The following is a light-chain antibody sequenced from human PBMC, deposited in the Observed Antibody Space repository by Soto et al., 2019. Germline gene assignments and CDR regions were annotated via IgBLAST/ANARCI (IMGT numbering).Light chain of an antibody. CDR2: GVT. J-gene: IGLJ3*02. V-gene: IGLV2-14*03. CDR1: HNDIGTYDY. Sequence: QSALTQPTSVSGSPGQSISISCTGNHNDIGTYDYVSWYQQHPGRAPRLLIHGVTTRASGISDRFSASKSGLTASLTISGLQPEDEADYYCSSYTGISTQVFGGGTKVTVL. CDR3: SSYTGISTQV.